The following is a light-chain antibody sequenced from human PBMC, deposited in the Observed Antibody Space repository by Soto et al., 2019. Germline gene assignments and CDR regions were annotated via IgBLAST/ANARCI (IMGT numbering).Light chain of an antibody. CDR3: QSYDSSLSGWV. CDR1: SSNIGAGYD. CDR2: GNS. Sequence: QTVVTQPPSVSGAPGQRVTISCTGSSSNIGAGYDVHWYQQLPGTAPKLLLYGNSNRPSGVPDRFSGSKSGTSASLAITGRQAEDEADYYCQSYDSSLSGWVFGGGTKLTVL. J-gene: IGLJ3*02. V-gene: IGLV1-40*01.